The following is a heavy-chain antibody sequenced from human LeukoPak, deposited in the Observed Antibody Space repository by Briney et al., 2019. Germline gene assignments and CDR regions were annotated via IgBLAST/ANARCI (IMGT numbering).Heavy chain of an antibody. Sequence: ASVKVSCKASGYTFTGYYMHWVRQAPGQGLEWMGWINPNSGGTNYAQKFQGRVTMTRDTSISTAYMELSRLRSDDTAVYCCARDLIAAVVTYPDYWGQGTLVTVSS. CDR2: INPNSGGT. CDR1: GYTFTGYY. CDR3: ARDLIAAVVTYPDY. D-gene: IGHD6-13*01. J-gene: IGHJ4*02. V-gene: IGHV1-2*02.